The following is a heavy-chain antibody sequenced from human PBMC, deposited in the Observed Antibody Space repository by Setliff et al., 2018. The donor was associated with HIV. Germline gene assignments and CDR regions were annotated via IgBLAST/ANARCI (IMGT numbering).Heavy chain of an antibody. V-gene: IGHV3-23*01. D-gene: IGHD3-22*01. J-gene: IGHJ4*02. CDR1: GFTLGSYA. CDR3: AKDLVYYDSSGDLDY. Sequence: GGSLRLSCAPSGFTLGSYAMSWVRQAPGKGLEWVSSISGSGGSPYYADSVKGRFTISRDNSKNTLYLQMNSLRAEDTAVYYCAKDLVYYDSSGDLDYWGQGTLVTVSS. CDR2: ISGSGGSP.